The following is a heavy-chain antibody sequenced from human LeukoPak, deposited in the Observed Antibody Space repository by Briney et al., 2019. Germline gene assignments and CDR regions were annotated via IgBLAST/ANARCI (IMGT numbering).Heavy chain of an antibody. CDR1: GFTVSSNY. CDR2: IYSGGNT. Sequence: GGSLRLSCAASGFTVSSNYMSWVRQAPGRGLEWVSVIYSGGNTYYADSVKGRFTISRDNSKNTLYLQMNTLRAEDTAMYYCARAIAEAGTDSWGQGTLVTVSS. CDR3: ARAIAEAGTDS. D-gene: IGHD6-19*01. V-gene: IGHV3-66*01. J-gene: IGHJ4*02.